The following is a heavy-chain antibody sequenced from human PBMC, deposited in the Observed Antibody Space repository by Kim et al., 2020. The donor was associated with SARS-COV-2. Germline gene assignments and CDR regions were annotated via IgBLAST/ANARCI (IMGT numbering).Heavy chain of an antibody. J-gene: IGHJ4*02. CDR2: ISGSGGST. CDR3: AKIFGDVLRFLEWLFPLDY. D-gene: IGHD3-3*01. V-gene: IGHV3-23*01. CDR1: GFTFSSYA. Sequence: GGSLRLSCAASGFTFSSYAMSWVRQAPGKGLEWVSAISGSGGSTYYADSVKGRFTISRDNSKNTLYLQMNSLRAEDTAVYYCAKIFGDVLRFLEWLFPLDYWGQGTLVTVSS.